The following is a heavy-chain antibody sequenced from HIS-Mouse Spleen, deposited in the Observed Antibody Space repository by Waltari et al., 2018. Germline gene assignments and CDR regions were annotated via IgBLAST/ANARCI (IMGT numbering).Heavy chain of an antibody. CDR2: IYYSGST. CDR1: GGSISSRSYY. V-gene: IGHV4-39*01. CDR3: ARQDTGYWYFDL. Sequence: QLQLQESGPGLVKPSETLSLTCTVSGGSISSRSYYWGWPRQPPGKGLEWVGVIYYSGSTYYNPSLKSRVTISVDTSKNQFSLKLSSVTAADTAVYYCARQDTGYWYFDLWGRGTLVTVSS. J-gene: IGHJ2*01.